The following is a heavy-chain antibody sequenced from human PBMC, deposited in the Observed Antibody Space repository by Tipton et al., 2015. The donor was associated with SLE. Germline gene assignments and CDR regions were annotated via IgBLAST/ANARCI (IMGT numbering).Heavy chain of an antibody. Sequence: LSLTCTVSGDSFTNDAHYWGWIRQTAGKGLEWLGRIHNTGSTYYNPSLKSRVTISLDTSTNQFSLRLTSVTAADTAEYYCVRIIRADWYFDLWGRGTPVTVSS. CDR1: GDSFTNDAHY. J-gene: IGHJ2*01. CDR3: VRIIRADWYFDL. V-gene: IGHV4-61*02. D-gene: IGHD6-25*01. CDR2: IHNTGST.